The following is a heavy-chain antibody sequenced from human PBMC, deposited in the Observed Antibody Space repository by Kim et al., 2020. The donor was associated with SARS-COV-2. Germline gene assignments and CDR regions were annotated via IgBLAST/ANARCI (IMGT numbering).Heavy chain of an antibody. CDR2: MNPNSGNT. CDR3: ARGVYGSGSYTLGFDP. J-gene: IGHJ5*02. CDR1: GYTFTSYD. D-gene: IGHD3-10*01. V-gene: IGHV1-8*01. Sequence: ASVKVSCKASGYTFTSYDINWVRQATGQGPEWMGWMNPNSGNTGYSQKFQGRITITRNTSISTAYMELSSLRSEDTAVYYCARGVYGSGSYTLGFDPWGQGTQVTVSS.